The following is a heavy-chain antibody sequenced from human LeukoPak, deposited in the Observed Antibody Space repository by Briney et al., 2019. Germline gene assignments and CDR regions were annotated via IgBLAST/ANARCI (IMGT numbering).Heavy chain of an antibody. CDR1: GGSISSGDFP. CDR2: IFHTGHT. J-gene: IGHJ4*02. V-gene: IGHV4-30-2*01. Sequence: SQTLSLTCAVSGGSISSGDFPWSWIRQPPGKGLEWIGYIFHTGHTSYNPSLKSRVTISVDMSKNQLSLRLTSVTAADTAVYYCASEFYGAGSHFDYWGQGTLVTVSS. D-gene: IGHD3-10*01. CDR3: ASEFYGAGSHFDY.